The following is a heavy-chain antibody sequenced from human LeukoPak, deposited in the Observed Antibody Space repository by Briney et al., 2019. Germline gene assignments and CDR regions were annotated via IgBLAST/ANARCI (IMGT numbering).Heavy chain of an antibody. CDR1: GFTFSNFA. D-gene: IGHD3-10*01. CDR2: VSYDGSYK. J-gene: IGHJ4*02. V-gene: IGHV3-30*04. CDR3: ARASGYGAAYYFDY. Sequence: PGGSLRLSCAATGFTFSNFAMHWVRQAPGKGLEWVAVVSYDGSYKYYADSVKGRFTISRDNSKNTLYLQMNSLRAEDTAVYYCARASGYGAAYYFDYWGQGTLVTVSS.